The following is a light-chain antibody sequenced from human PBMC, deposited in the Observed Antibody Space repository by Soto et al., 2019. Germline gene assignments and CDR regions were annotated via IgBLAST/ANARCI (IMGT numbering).Light chain of an antibody. V-gene: IGKV3-20*01. CDR2: GVS. J-gene: IGKJ5*01. CDR1: QRLSASD. CDR3: QQYGSSPLIT. Sequence: EVVWTPSPGTRALPRGQRAPRSCRESQRLSASDIPRYQQKPGQAPKFLIYGVSSRATGIPDRFSGSGSGTDFTLTISRLEPEDFAVYHCQQYGSSPLITFGQGTRLAI.